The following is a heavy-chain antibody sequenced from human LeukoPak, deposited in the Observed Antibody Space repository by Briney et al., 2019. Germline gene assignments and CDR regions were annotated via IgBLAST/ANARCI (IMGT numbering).Heavy chain of an antibody. J-gene: IGHJ4*02. V-gene: IGHV3-66*01. CDR2: MYSGGST. CDR1: GFTVSSNY. D-gene: IGHD4-23*01. Sequence: QPGGSLRLSCAASGFTVSSNYMNWVRQAPGKGLEWVSVMYSGGSTFYGDSVKGRFTISRDNSMNTLYLQMNSLRVDDTAVYYCARKAYGGNRTFDYWGQGTLVTVSS. CDR3: ARKAYGGNRTFDY.